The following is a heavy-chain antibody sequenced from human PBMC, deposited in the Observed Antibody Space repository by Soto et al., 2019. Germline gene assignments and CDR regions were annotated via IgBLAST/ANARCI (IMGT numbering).Heavy chain of an antibody. D-gene: IGHD5-18*01. J-gene: IGHJ4*02. CDR1: GDSISSSSYY. CDR3: ARQRGGYSYGYFDY. Sequence: SETLSLTCTVSGDSISSSSYYWGWIRQPPGKGLEWIGSIYFGGSTYYKPSLKSRVTISVDTSKNQFSLKLSSVTAADTAVYYCARQRGGYSYGYFDYWGQGTLVTVSS. CDR2: IYFGGST. V-gene: IGHV4-39*01.